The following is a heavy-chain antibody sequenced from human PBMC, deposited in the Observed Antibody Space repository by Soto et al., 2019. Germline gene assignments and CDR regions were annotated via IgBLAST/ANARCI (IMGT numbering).Heavy chain of an antibody. CDR3: AADNSYALDV. CDR1: GFTFSRRW. V-gene: IGHV3-74*01. J-gene: IGHJ6*02. Sequence: EVQLVKSGGGLVQPGGSLRLSCAASGFTFSRRWMHWVRQAPGKGLVWVSYINSDGTTTKYADSEKGRFTISRDNAKNTVYLQMNSLRGEDTAVYFWAADNSYALDVWGQGTTVTVSS. CDR2: INSDGTTT. D-gene: IGHD1-20*01.